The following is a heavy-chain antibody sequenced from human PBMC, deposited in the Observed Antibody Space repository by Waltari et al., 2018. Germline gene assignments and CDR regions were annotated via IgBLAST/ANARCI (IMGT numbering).Heavy chain of an antibody. J-gene: IGHJ4*02. CDR2: MNPKRGNA. Sequence: QVQLVQSGAEVKKPGASVKVSCKASGYTFTSYDINWVRQATGQGLEWMGWMNPKRGNAGHAQKFQGRVTITRNTSISTAYMELSSLRSEDTAVYYCARSKGYGDPADYWGQGTLVTVSS. CDR1: GYTFTSYD. CDR3: ARSKGYGDPADY. D-gene: IGHD4-17*01. V-gene: IGHV1-8*03.